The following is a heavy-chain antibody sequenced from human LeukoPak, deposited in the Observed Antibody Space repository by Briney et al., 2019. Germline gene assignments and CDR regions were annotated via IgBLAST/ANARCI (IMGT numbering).Heavy chain of an antibody. J-gene: IGHJ4*02. CDR3: ARDQPLGGIVATERDY. CDR2: IYYSGST. V-gene: IGHV4-39*07. D-gene: IGHD5-12*01. CDR1: GGSISSYY. Sequence: PSETLSLTCTVSGGSISSYYWGWIRQPPGKGLEWIGSIYYSGSTYYNPSLKSRVTISVDTSKNQFSLKLSSVTAADTAVYYCARDQPLGGIVATERDYWGQGTLVTVSS.